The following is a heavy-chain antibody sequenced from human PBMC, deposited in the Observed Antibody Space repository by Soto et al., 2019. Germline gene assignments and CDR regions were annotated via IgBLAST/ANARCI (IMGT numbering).Heavy chain of an antibody. D-gene: IGHD1-1*01. CDR3: ARDGASANEFTRNYGTSFDY. V-gene: IGHV3-30-3*01. CDR2: ISYDGNNK. Sequence: QVQLVESGGGVVQPGRSLRLSCAASGFTYSTYTMHWVRQAPGKGLVWVSVISYDGNNKSYADSVKGRITISRDSTKQTLYPKKNSLRTEDTAMYYCARDGASANEFTRNYGTSFDYWGQGALVTVSS. CDR1: GFTYSTYT. J-gene: IGHJ4*02.